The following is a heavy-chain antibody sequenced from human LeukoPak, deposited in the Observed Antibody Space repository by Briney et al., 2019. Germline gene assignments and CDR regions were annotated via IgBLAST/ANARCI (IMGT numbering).Heavy chain of an antibody. Sequence: GGSLRLSCAASGFPFSCYAMGWVRPAPGEGGEWVSLVSGSGGGTYYADSVKGRFTLSRDNSKNTLFLQMNSLRAEDTAIYYYAKRSCSTSGCYHLDYWGQGTLVTVSS. CDR1: GFPFSCYA. CDR2: VSGSGGGT. V-gene: IGHV3-23*01. CDR3: AKRSCSTSGCYHLDY. D-gene: IGHD2-2*01. J-gene: IGHJ4*02.